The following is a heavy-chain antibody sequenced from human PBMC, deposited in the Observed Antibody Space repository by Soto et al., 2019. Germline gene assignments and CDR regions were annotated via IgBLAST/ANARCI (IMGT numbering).Heavy chain of an antibody. CDR3: ACGRGSATRHWFDP. J-gene: IGHJ5*02. CDR2: INPNSGGT. V-gene: IGHV1-2*04. Sequence: QVQLVQSGAEVKKPGASVKVSCKASGYTFTGYYMHWVRQAPGQGLEWMGWINPNSGGTNYAQKFQGWITMTRASSVSTAYMGSSRRRSDATAVYYCACGRGSATRHWFDPWGQGTLVTVAS. D-gene: IGHD3-10*01. CDR1: GYTFTGYY.